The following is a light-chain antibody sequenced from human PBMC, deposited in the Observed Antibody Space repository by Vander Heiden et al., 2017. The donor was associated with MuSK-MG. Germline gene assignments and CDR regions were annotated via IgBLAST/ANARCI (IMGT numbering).Light chain of an antibody. Sequence: DIHLTQSPSTLSASVGDRVTITCRASQSISSCLAWYQQKPGKAPKLLIYDASSLESGVPSRFSGSGSGTEFTLTISSLQPDDFATYYCQQYKSYPPTFGPGTKVEIK. CDR1: QSISSC. J-gene: IGKJ4*01. CDR2: DAS. CDR3: QQYKSYPPT. V-gene: IGKV1-5*01.